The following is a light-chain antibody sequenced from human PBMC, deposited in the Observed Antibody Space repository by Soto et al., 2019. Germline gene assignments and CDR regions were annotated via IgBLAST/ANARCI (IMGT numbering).Light chain of an antibody. CDR3: SSYTSSSTLG. V-gene: IGLV2-14*01. Sequence: QSALTQPASVSGSPGQSITISCTGTSSDVGGYNYVSWYQQYPGKAPKLMIYEVSNRPSGVSNRFSGSKSGNTASLTISGLQAEDEADYYCSSYTSSSTLGFGSGTKVTLL. J-gene: IGLJ1*01. CDR2: EVS. CDR1: SSDVGGYNY.